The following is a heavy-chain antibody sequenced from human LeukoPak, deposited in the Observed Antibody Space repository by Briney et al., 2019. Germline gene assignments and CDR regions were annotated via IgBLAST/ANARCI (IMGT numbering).Heavy chain of an antibody. CDR2: ISAYNGNT. D-gene: IGHD2-2*01. V-gene: IGHV1-18*01. J-gene: IGHJ6*03. CDR1: GYTFTSYG. Sequence: ASVKVSCKASGYTFTSYGISWVRQAPGQGLEWMGWISAYNGNTNYAQKLQGRVTMTTDTSTSTAYMELRSLRSDDTAVYYCARGYQLTGRYYYYMDVWGQGTLVTVSS. CDR3: ARGYQLTGRYYYYMDV.